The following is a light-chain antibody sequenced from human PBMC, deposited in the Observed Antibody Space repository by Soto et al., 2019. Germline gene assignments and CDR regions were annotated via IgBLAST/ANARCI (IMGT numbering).Light chain of an antibody. CDR1: QSVLYSSCNKNS. CDR3: QEYYTTPRT. CDR2: WAS. Sequence: DIVMSQSPDSLAVSLGERATINCKSSQSVLYSSCNKNSLAWYQQKPGQPPKLLIYWASTRESGVPDRFSGSGSGTDFTLTISSLQAEDVAVYYCQEYYTTPRTFGQGTKVEIK. V-gene: IGKV4-1*01. J-gene: IGKJ1*01.